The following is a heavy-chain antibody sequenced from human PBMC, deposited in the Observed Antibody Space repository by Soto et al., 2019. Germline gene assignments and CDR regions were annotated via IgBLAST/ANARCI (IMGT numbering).Heavy chain of an antibody. D-gene: IGHD5-18*01. J-gene: IGHJ4*02. CDR3: AKEGDLIEYNYGSCFDY. CDR1: GFTFSDHH. CDR2: ARNKANSYTT. V-gene: IGHV3-72*01. Sequence: RLSCAASGFTFSDHHMDWVRQAPGKGLEWVGRARNKANSYTTAYAASVKGRFTISRDDSKNSLSLQMNSLKTEDTAVYFCAKEGDLIEYNYGSCFDYWGQGTLVTVSS.